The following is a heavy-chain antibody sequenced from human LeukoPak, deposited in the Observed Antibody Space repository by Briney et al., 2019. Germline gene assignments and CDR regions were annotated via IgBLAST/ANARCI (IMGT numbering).Heavy chain of an antibody. V-gene: IGHV3-30*04. D-gene: IGHD3-10*01. CDR2: ISYDGSNK. CDR3: ARDGYYYAEEFDP. J-gene: IGHJ5*02. CDR1: GFTFSSYA. Sequence: GGSLRLSCAASGFTFSSYAMHWVRQAPGKGLEWVAVISYDGSNKYYADSVKSRFTISRDNSKNTLYLQMNSLRAEDTAVYYCARDGYYYAEEFDPWGQGTLVTVSS.